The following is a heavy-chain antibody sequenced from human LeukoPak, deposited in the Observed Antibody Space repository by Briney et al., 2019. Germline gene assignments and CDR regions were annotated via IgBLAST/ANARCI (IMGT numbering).Heavy chain of an antibody. CDR1: GFTFSSYG. V-gene: IGHV3-30*02. CDR3: AKVPSDYGGNQGFDY. Sequence: QSGGSLRLSCAASGFTFSSYGMHWVRQAPGKGLEWVAFIRHDGSNKYYADSVKGRFTISRDNSKNTLYLQMNSLRAEDTAVYYCAKVPSDYGGNQGFDYWGQGTLVTVSS. D-gene: IGHD4-23*01. J-gene: IGHJ4*02. CDR2: IRHDGSNK.